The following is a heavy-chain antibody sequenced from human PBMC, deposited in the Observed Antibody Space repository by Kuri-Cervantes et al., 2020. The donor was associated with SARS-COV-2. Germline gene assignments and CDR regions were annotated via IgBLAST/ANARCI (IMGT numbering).Heavy chain of an antibody. D-gene: IGHD1-14*01. CDR1: GGSFSGYY. J-gene: IGHJ5*02. CDR2: INHCGST. CDR3: ARSRRVWFDP. Sequence: SQTLSLTCAVYGGSFSGYYWSWIRQPPGKGLEWIGEINHCGSTNYNPSLKSRVTISVDTSKNQLSLKLSSVTAADTAVYYCARSRRVWFDPWGQGTLVTVSS. V-gene: IGHV4-34*01.